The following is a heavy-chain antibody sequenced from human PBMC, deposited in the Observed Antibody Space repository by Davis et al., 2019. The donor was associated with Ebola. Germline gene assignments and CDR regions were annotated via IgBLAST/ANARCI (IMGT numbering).Heavy chain of an antibody. V-gene: IGHV4-39*01. J-gene: IGHJ4*02. CDR1: GGSVSSSSYY. D-gene: IGHD1-26*01. CDR3: ARHGLMWELPVDY. Sequence: PSETLSLTCTVSGGSVSSSSYYWGWIRQPPGKGLEWIGSIYYSGSTYYNPSLKSRVTISVDTSKNQFSLKLSSVTAADTAVYYCARHGLMWELPVDYWGQGTLVTVSS. CDR2: IYYSGST.